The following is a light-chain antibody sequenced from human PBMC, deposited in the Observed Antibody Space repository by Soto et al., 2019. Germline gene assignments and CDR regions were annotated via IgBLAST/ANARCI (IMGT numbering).Light chain of an antibody. CDR1: TSNIGSRT. CDR3: AAWDDRLNVVL. V-gene: IGLV1-44*01. Sequence: QSVLTQPPSASGTPGQRVTISCSGSTSNIGSRTVNWYHQLPGTAPTVLSYGHNQRPSGVPDRFSASKSGTSASLDISGLQSEDEGDYYCAAWDDRLNVVLFGGGTKLTVL. J-gene: IGLJ2*01. CDR2: GHN.